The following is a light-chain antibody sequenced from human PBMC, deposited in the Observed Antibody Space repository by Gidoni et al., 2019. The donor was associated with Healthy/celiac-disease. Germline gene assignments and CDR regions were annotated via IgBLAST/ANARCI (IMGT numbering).Light chain of an antibody. J-gene: IGKJ4*01. CDR2: GAS. CDR3: QQYGSSLLT. Sequence: IVLTQSPGTQSLSPGERATLSCRASQSVSSSYLAWYQQKPGQAPRLLIYGASSRATGIPDRFSGSGSGTDFTLTISGLEPEDFAVYYCQQYGSSLLTFGGGTKVEIK. CDR1: QSVSSSY. V-gene: IGKV3-20*01.